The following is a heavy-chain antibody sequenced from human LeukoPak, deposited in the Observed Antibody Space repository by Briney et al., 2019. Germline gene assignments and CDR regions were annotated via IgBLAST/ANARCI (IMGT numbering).Heavy chain of an antibody. CDR1: GFTFSTYW. CDR2: IKDDGSEK. CDR3: VAAGGY. D-gene: IGHD6-13*01. Sequence: GGPLRLSCAASGFTFSTYWVNWVRQAPGRGLEWVASIKDDGSEKNYVDSVKGRFTISRDNANKSLCLQMNSLRAEDTAVYYCVAAGGYWGQGALVTVSS. V-gene: IGHV3-7*05. J-gene: IGHJ4*02.